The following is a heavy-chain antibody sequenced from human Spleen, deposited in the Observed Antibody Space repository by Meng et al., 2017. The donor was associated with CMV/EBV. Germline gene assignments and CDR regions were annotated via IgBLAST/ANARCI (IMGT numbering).Heavy chain of an antibody. CDR3: ARDHGSQYYDTTGYPGH. J-gene: IGHJ4*02. CDR2: IRWNGDTT. CDR1: GFTFDDYG. D-gene: IGHD3-22*01. V-gene: IGHV3-20*04. Sequence: GESLKISCAASGFTFDDYGMTWVRQAPGKGLEWVSGIRWNGDTTGYTDSVKGRFTISRDNAKNSLYLQMNSLRADDTAVYYCARDHGSQYYDTTGYPGHWGQGTLVTVSS.